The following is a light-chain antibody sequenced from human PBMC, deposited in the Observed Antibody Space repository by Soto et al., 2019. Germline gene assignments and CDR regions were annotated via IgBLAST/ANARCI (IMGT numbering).Light chain of an antibody. Sequence: QSVLTQPASVSGSPGQSITISCTGTSSDVGGYNYVSWYQQHPGKAPKLMIYDVSNRPSGVPDRFSGSKSGTSASLAISGLQSEDEADYYCATWDDSLNGLFGTGTKVTVL. V-gene: IGLV2-14*01. CDR1: SSDVGGYNY. CDR2: DVS. J-gene: IGLJ1*01. CDR3: ATWDDSLNGL.